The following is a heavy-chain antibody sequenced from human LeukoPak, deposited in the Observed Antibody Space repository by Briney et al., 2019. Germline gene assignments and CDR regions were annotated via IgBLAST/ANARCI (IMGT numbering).Heavy chain of an antibody. V-gene: IGHV4-61*02. CDR3: ARTYYYYYYMDV. Sequence: PSQTLSLTCTVSGGSISSGSYYWSWIRQPAGKGLEWIGRIYTSGSTNYNPSLKSRVTISVDTSKNQFSLRLSSVTAADTAVYYCARTYYYYYYMDVWGQGTLVTVSS. CDR2: IYTSGST. J-gene: IGHJ6*03. CDR1: GGSISSGSYY.